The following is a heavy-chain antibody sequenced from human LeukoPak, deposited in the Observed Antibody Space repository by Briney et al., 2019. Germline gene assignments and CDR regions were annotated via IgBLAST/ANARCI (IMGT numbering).Heavy chain of an antibody. V-gene: IGHV3-20*04. D-gene: IGHD5-12*01. J-gene: IGHJ4*02. CDR1: GFTFDDYG. CDR3: ATESGWLFDY. CDR2: INWSGGST. Sequence: GGSLRLSCAASGFTFDDYGMSWVRQAPGKGLEWVSGINWSGGSTGYADSVKGRSTISRDNAKNSLFLQVNSLRAEDTAVYYCATESGWLFDYWGQGTLVTVSS.